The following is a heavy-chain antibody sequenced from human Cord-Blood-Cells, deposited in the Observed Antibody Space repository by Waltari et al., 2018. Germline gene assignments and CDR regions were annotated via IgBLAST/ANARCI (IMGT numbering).Heavy chain of an antibody. V-gene: IGHV5-51*01. CDR1: GYSFTSYW. J-gene: IGHJ5*02. Sequence: EVQLVQSGAEVKKPGESLKISCKGSGYSFTSYWIGWVRQMPGKGLEWMGINYPGESDTRYSPSVQGQVTISADKSISTAYLQWSSLKASDTAMYYCARQGNKGFWSGYYWFDPWGQGTLVTVSS. CDR3: ARQGNKGFWSGYYWFDP. D-gene: IGHD3-3*01. CDR2: NYPGESDT.